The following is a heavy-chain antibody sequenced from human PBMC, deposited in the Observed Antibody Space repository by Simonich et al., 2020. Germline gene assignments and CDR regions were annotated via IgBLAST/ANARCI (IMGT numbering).Heavy chain of an antibody. CDR1: GGSISSYY. D-gene: IGHD5-12*01. CDR2: IYYRGST. J-gene: IGHJ4*02. Sequence: QVQLQESGPGLVKPSETLSLTCTVSGGSISSYYWRWIRQPPGKGLEWIGYIYYRGSTNYNPSLKSRVTISVDTSKNQFSLKLSSVTAADTAVYYCARHDRWLQFYFDYWGQGTLVTVSS. CDR3: ARHDRWLQFYFDY. V-gene: IGHV4-59*08.